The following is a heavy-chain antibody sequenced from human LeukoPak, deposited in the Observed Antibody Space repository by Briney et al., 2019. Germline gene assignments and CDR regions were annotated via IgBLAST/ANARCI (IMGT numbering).Heavy chain of an antibody. J-gene: IGHJ5*02. Sequence: ASVKVSCKASGYTFTGYYMHWVRQAPGQGLEWMGWINPNSGGTNYAQKFQGRVTMTRDRSISTAYMELSRLRSDDTAVYYCAREGYCSGGSCYPNWFDPWGQEPWSPSPQ. CDR1: GYTFTGYY. D-gene: IGHD2-15*01. CDR3: AREGYCSGGSCYPNWFDP. V-gene: IGHV1-2*02. CDR2: INPNSGGT.